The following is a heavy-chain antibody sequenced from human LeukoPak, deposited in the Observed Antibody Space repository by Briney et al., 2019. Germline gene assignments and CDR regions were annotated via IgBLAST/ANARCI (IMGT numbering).Heavy chain of an antibody. CDR2: ISYDGSNK. Sequence: PGGSLRLSCAASGFTFSSYAMHWVRQAPGKGLEWVAVISYDGSNKYYADSVKGRFTISRDNSKNTLYLQMNSLRAEDTAVYYCARKRAGDYYYYGMDVWGQGTTVTVSS. D-gene: IGHD6-13*01. CDR1: GFTFSSYA. CDR3: ARKRAGDYYYYGMDV. J-gene: IGHJ6*02. V-gene: IGHV3-30-3*01.